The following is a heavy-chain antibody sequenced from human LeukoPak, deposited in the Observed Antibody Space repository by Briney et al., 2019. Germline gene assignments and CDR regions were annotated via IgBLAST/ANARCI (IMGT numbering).Heavy chain of an antibody. Sequence: PGGSLRLSXAAFGFTFSNYDMNWVRQAPGKGLEWISGISGSGVRTYYSDSMRGRFTISRDNSKNTLYLQMNSLRAEDTAVYFCAKDRTYCSSSSCYGTYYLDYWGQGTLVTVSS. J-gene: IGHJ4*02. CDR3: AKDRTYCSSSSCYGTYYLDY. D-gene: IGHD2-2*01. V-gene: IGHV3-23*01. CDR2: ISGSGVRT. CDR1: GFTFSNYD.